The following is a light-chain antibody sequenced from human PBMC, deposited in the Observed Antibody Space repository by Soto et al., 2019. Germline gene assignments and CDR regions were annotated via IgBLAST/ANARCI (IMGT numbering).Light chain of an antibody. J-gene: IGKJ2*01. Sequence: EIVLTQSPGTLSLSPGERVTLSCRASQSVNSSYLDWYQHKPGQAPRLLTYVASTRATGIPDRFRGSGSGTDFTLTIARLEPRDFAVYYCQQYGNSPQTFGQGNKLDIK. CDR3: QQYGNSPQT. CDR1: QSVNSSY. V-gene: IGKV3-20*01. CDR2: VAS.